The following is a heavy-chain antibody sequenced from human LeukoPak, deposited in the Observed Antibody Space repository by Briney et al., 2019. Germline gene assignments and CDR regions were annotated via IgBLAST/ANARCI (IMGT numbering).Heavy chain of an antibody. Sequence: SETLSLTCTVSGGSISSTNWWSWVRQPPGKGLEWIGEIYHSGSTNYNPSLKSRVTISLDGSKNQFSLKLSSVTAADTAMYYCARVYSSSWYVDYWGQGTLVTVSS. CDR1: GGSISSTNW. CDR3: ARVYSSSWYVDY. CDR2: IYHSGST. V-gene: IGHV4-4*02. D-gene: IGHD6-13*01. J-gene: IGHJ4*02.